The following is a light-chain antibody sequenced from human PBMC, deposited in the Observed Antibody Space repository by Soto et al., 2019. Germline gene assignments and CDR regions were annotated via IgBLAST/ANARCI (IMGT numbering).Light chain of an antibody. Sequence: SYELTQPPSVSVAPGQTARITCGENNIGSKSVHWYQQKPGQAPVLVVYADSDRPSGIPERFSGSNSGNTATLTISRVEAGDEADYYCQVWDSSSDHHVVFGGGTKLTVL. CDR1: NIGSKS. J-gene: IGLJ2*01. CDR3: QVWDSSSDHHVV. CDR2: ADS. V-gene: IGLV3-21*02.